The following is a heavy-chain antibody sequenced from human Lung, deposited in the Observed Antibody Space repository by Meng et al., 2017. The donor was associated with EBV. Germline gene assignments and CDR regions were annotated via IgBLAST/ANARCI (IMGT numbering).Heavy chain of an antibody. Sequence: QVQLQQWGAGLLKPSETLSLTGAVYGGSFSGYYWSWIRQPPGKGLEWIGEINHSGSTNYNPSLKSRVTISIDTSKNQFSQKLTSVTAADTAVYYCARVVAGRYNWFDPWGQGTLVTVSS. CDR2: INHSGST. CDR3: ARVVAGRYNWFDP. V-gene: IGHV4-34*01. CDR1: GGSFSGYY. D-gene: IGHD6-6*01. J-gene: IGHJ5*02.